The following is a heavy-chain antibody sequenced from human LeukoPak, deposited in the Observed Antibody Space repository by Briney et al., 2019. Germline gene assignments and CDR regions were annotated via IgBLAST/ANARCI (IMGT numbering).Heavy chain of an antibody. CDR3: ARATRRWLQLDAFDI. J-gene: IGHJ3*02. CDR1: GYTFTGYY. Sequence: WASVKVSCKASGYTFTGYYMHWVRQAPGQGLEWMGWINTNTGNPTYAQGFTGRFVFSLDTSVSTAYLQISSLRAEDTAVYYCARATRRWLQLDAFDIWGQGTMVTVSS. D-gene: IGHD5-24*01. CDR2: INTNTGNP. V-gene: IGHV7-4-1*02.